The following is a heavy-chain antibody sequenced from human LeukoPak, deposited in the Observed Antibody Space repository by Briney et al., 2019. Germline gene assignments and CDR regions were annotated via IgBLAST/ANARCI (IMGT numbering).Heavy chain of an antibody. V-gene: IGHV6-1*01. CDR2: TYYRSKWYN. J-gene: IGHJ4*02. D-gene: IGHD6-6*01. Sequence: QTLSLTFAISGDSVSSNSVGWHWIRQSPARGLEWLGRTYYRSKWYNDYPISMKIRMTINPDTSKNQVPLQRNSVTPEDTAVYYCASSSNSSYDYWGQGTLVTVSP. CDR1: GDSVSSNSVG. CDR3: ASSSNSSYDY.